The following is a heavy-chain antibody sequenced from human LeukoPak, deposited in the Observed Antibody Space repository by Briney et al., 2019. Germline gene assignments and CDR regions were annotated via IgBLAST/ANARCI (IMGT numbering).Heavy chain of an antibody. CDR2: IRYDGSNK. CDR1: GFTFSSYG. J-gene: IGHJ5*02. V-gene: IGHV3-30*02. Sequence: GGSLRLSCAASGFTFSSYGMHWVRQAPGKGLEWVAFIRYDGSNKYYADSVKGRFTISRDNSKNTLYLQMNSLRAEDTAVYYCAKDQGIAAAPNWFDPWGQGTLVTVSS. CDR3: AKDQGIAAAPNWFDP. D-gene: IGHD6-13*01.